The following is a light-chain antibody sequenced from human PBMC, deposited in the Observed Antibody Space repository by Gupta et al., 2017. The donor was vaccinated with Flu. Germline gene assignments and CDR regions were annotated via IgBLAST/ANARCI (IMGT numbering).Light chain of an antibody. J-gene: IGKJ1*01. CDR3: QQGYNTPRT. CDR1: QDITSD. V-gene: IGKV1-39*01. CDR2: AAS. Sequence: DIQMTQSPSSLSASVGGRVTITCRASQDITSDLAWYQQQPGKAPKLLIYAASSLQSGVPSRFSGSGSGTDFTLTISSLQAEDLATYYCQQGYNTPRTFGQGTKVDIK.